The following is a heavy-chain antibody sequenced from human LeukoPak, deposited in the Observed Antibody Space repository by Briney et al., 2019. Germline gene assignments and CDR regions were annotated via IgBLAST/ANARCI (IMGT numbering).Heavy chain of an antibody. Sequence: SETLSLTCTVSGASIRSGDYYWSWIRQPPGKGLEWIGYIYDSGSTYYNPSLKSRITISVDTSENRFSLKLSSVTATDTAVYYCARDCSGGSCYGAFDIWGKGKMVTVS. CDR2: IYDSGST. V-gene: IGHV4-30-4*01. CDR3: ARDCSGGSCYGAFDI. D-gene: IGHD2-15*01. CDR1: GASIRSGDYY. J-gene: IGHJ3*02.